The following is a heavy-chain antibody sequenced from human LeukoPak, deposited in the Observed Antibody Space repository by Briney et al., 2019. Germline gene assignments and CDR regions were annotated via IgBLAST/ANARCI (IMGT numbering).Heavy chain of an antibody. CDR2: ISAYNGNT. V-gene: IGHV1-18*04. D-gene: IGHD3-22*01. CDR1: AYTFTGYH. CDR3: ARGQIVTIIRSPTLDY. Sequence: GASVKVSCKASAYTFTGYHIHWVRQAPGQGLEWMGWISAYNGNTNYAQKFQGRVTMTTDTSTSTAYMELRSLRSDDTAVYYCARGQIVTIIRSPTLDYWGQGTLVTVSS. J-gene: IGHJ4*02.